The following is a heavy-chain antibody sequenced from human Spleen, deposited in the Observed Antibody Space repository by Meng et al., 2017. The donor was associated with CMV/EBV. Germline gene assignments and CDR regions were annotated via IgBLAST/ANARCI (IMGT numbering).Heavy chain of an antibody. CDR2: ISYDGGNK. J-gene: IGHJ4*02. CDR3: ARGGIYCSGTRCYTPIDF. Sequence: GESLKISCAASGFTFSNYAMHWVRQAPAKGLEWVAVISYDGGNKYYADSVKGRFTISRDNSKNTLYLQLNGLRAEDTAVYYCARGGIYCSGTRCYTPIDFWGQGTLVTVSS. CDR1: GFTFSNYA. D-gene: IGHD2-2*02. V-gene: IGHV3-30-3*01.